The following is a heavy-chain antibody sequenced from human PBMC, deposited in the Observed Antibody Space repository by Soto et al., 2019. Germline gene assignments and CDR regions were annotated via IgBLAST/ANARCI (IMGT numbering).Heavy chain of an antibody. CDR3: ARDFYPLAYYFDY. V-gene: IGHV1-18*04. CDR2: ISGYNANT. Sequence: QVQLVQSGPEVKKPGALVKVSCKASGYTFTNHGISWVRQAPWQGLEWVGWISGYNANTKYAQKFQGRVTMSTDTSTNTAYMELRSLRSDDTAVYYCARDFYPLAYYFDYLGQGTLVTVSS. CDR1: GYTFTNHG. J-gene: IGHJ4*02.